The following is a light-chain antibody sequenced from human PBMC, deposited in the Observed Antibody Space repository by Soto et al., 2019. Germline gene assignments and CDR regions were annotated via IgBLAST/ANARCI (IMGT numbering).Light chain of an antibody. CDR1: QSVSSY. CDR3: QQRSNWPPGVKWT. CDR2: DAS. J-gene: IGKJ1*01. Sequence: EIVLTQSQATLSLSPGERATLSCRASQSVSSYLAWYQQKPGQAPRLLIYDASNRATGIPARFSGSGSGTDFTLTISSLEPEDFAVYYCQQRSNWPPGVKWTFGQGTKVEIK. V-gene: IGKV3-11*01.